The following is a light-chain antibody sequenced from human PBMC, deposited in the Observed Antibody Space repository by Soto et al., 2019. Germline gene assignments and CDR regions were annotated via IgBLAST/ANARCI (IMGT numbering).Light chain of an antibody. CDR1: QSVSSSY. CDR2: GAS. V-gene: IGKV3-20*01. J-gene: IGKJ3*01. Sequence: EILLTQSPGTLYWSAGERATLSCRASQSVSSSYLAWYQQKPGQAPRLLIYGASSRATGIPDRFSGSGSGTDFTLTISRLEPEDFAVYYCQQYGSSFTFGPGTKVDIK. CDR3: QQYGSSFT.